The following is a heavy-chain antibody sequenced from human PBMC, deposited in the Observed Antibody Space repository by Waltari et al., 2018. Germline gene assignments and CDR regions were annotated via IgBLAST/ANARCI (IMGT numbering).Heavy chain of an antibody. Sequence: HVQLQESGPGLVQASETLSPTCTVSGYFLSVDPSPWNRQAPGKGLEWIADLRTTGSTKRNPSVGSRVTISADTSKKQFTLRLTSVTAADTAVYYCARLPTKYYDSLGWGFFDQWGQGILVTVSS. CDR1: GYFLSVDP. V-gene: IGHV4-4*08. D-gene: IGHD3-22*01. CDR2: LRTTGST. J-gene: IGHJ4*02. CDR3: ARLPTKYYDSLGWGFFDQ.